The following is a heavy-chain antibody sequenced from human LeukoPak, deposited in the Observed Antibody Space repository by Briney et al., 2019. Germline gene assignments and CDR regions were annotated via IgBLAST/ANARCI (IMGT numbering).Heavy chain of an antibody. CDR2: IQFDGSDK. CDR3: AKAGVVGATPTFDY. D-gene: IGHD2-15*01. Sequence: GGSLRLSCAASGFTFSSYGMHWVRQAPGKGLEWVTFIQFDGSDKYFADPVKGRFTISRDNSKNTLYLQMNSLITEDTAVYYWAKAGVVGATPTFDYWGQRTLVTVSS. V-gene: IGHV3-30*02. J-gene: IGHJ4*02. CDR1: GFTFSSYG.